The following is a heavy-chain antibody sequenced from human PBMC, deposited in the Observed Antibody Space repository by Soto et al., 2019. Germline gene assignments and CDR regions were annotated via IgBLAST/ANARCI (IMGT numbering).Heavy chain of an antibody. CDR2: IIPIFGTA. J-gene: IGHJ6*02. V-gene: IGHV1-69*13. D-gene: IGHD1-26*01. Sequence: SVKVSCKASGGTFSSYAISWVRQAPGQGLEWMGGIIPIFGTANYAQKFQGRVTITADESTSTAYMELSSLRSEDTAVYYCAGDVSGIVGAPGYYGMDVWGQGTTVTVSS. CDR3: AGDVSGIVGAPGYYGMDV. CDR1: GGTFSSYA.